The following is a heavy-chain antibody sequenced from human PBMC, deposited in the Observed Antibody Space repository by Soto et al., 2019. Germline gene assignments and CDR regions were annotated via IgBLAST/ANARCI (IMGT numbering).Heavy chain of an antibody. CDR2: INVHNDDT. CDR3: ARGMGVRGNICDGVGGYYFEL. Sequence: ASVKVSCKASGYTLTNYAVNWVRQAPGQGLEWMGSINVHNDDTGYAQRLQGRVTMTTATSTNTAYMELSSLRSDDTAVYYCARGMGVRGNICDGVGGYYFELWGQGTQVKASS. J-gene: IGHJ4*02. CDR1: GYTLTNYA. D-gene: IGHD1-26*01. V-gene: IGHV1-18*04.